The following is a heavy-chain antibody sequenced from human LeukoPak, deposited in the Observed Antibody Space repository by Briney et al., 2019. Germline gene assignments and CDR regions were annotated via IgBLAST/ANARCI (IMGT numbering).Heavy chain of an antibody. CDR2: INPNSGGT. V-gene: IGHV1-2*06. D-gene: IGHD4-17*01. J-gene: IGHJ5*02. CDR3: ARADYGDYVWFDP. CDR1: GYTFTGYY. Sequence: GASVKVSCKASGYTFTGYYMLWVRQAPGQGLEWMGRINPNSGGTNYAQKFQGRVTMTRDTSISTAYMELSRLRSDDTAVYYCARADYGDYVWFDPWGQGTLVTVSS.